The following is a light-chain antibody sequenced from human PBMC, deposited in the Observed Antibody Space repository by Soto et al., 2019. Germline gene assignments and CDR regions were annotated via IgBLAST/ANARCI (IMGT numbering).Light chain of an antibody. CDR2: DAS. CDR1: QTVSSN. J-gene: IGKJ1*01. V-gene: IGKV3-15*01. CDR3: QQYNYWPLT. Sequence: EIVMTQSPATLSVSPGEGATLSCRASQTVSSNLAWFQQKPGQAPRLLIFDASTRATGIPDRFSGSGSGTEFTLTIRSLQSEDFALYYCQQYNYWPLTCGQGTKVEIK.